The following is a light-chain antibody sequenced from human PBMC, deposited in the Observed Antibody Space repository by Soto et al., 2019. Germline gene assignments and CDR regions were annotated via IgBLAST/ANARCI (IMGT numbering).Light chain of an antibody. CDR3: QQYNNWPVS. CDR2: DIS. J-gene: IGKJ5*01. V-gene: IGKV3-15*01. Sequence: EITMTQFPGILSASPGEGVTLSCRAAQDVTTNFAWYQQKRGQAPRLLIYDISSRATGVPARFSGSGSGTEFTLSISGLQSEDFAVYFCQQYNNWPVSFGQGTRLEIK. CDR1: QDVTTN.